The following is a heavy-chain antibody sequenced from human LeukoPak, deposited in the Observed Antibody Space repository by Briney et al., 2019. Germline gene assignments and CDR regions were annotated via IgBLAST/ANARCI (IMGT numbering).Heavy chain of an antibody. V-gene: IGHV3-9*01. CDR1: GFIFDNYG. CDR3: AKDVDFDGYFDY. Sequence: PGGSLRLSCVASGFIFDNYGMHWVRQAPGKGLEWVSRISWNSGNIGYADSVKGRFTISRDNAKNSLYLQMNSLRGEDTALYYCAKDVDFDGYFDYWGRGTLVTVSS. CDR2: ISWNSGNI. J-gene: IGHJ4*02. D-gene: IGHD5-24*01.